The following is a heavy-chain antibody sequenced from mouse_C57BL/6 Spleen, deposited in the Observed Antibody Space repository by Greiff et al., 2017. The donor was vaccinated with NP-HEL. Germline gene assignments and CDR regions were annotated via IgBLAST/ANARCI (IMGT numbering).Heavy chain of an antibody. CDR1: GYTFTDYY. Sequence: EVQLQQSGPVLVKPGASVKMSCKASGYTFTDYYMNWVKQSHGKSLEWIGVINPYNGGTSYNQKFKGKATLTVDKSSSTAYMELNSLTSEDSAVYYCARGGLRRGDFDYWGQGTTLTVSS. CDR2: INPYNGGT. J-gene: IGHJ2*01. V-gene: IGHV1-19*01. CDR3: ARGGLRRGDFDY. D-gene: IGHD2-4*01.